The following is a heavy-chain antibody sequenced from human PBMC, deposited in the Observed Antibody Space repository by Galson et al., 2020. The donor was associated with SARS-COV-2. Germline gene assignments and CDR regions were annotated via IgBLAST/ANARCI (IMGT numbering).Heavy chain of an antibody. CDR1: GFSYSDYW. D-gene: IGHD2-2*01. CDR2: IKKDGSEK. CDR3: ARDKHYQLLVNYYYYGMDV. J-gene: IGHJ6*02. Sequence: TGGSLRLSCAASGFSYSDYWMSWVRQAPGRGLEWVANIKKDGSEKYYLDSVRGRFTISRDNAQKSVYLQMSSLRAEETAVYYCARDKHYQLLVNYYYYGMDVVGQGTTVTVSS. V-gene: IGHV3-7*01.